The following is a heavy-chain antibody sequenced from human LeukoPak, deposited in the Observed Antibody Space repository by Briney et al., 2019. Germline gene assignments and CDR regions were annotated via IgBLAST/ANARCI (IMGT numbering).Heavy chain of an antibody. V-gene: IGHV4-30-4*01. J-gene: IGHJ5*02. CDR1: GGSISSGDYY. D-gene: IGHD6-19*01. CDR2: IYYSGST. CDR3: AREQYSSGPGGGVDNWFDP. Sequence: SQTLSLTCTVSGGSISSGDYYWSWIRQPPGKGLEWIGYIYYSGSTYYNPSLKSRVTISVDTSKNQFSLKLSSVTAADTAVYYCAREQYSSGPGGGVDNWFDPWGQGTLVTVSS.